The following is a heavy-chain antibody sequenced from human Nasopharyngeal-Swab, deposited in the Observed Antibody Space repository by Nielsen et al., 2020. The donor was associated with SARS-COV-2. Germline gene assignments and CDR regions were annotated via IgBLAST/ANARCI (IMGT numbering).Heavy chain of an antibody. Sequence: GGSLRLSCAASGFTVSSNYMNWVRQAPGKGLEWVSVIYSGGSTYYADSVKGRFTISRDNSKNTLYLQMNSLRAEDTAVYYCARGSFDYYYGMDVWGQGTTVTVSS. V-gene: IGHV3-53*01. CDR2: IYSGGST. J-gene: IGHJ6*02. CDR3: ARGSFDYYYGMDV. CDR1: GFTVSSNY.